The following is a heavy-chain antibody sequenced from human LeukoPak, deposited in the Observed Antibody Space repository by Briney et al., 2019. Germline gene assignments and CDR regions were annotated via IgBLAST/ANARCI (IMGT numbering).Heavy chain of an antibody. J-gene: IGHJ3*01. CDR2: IRGSGDGA. D-gene: IGHD4-17*01. CDR3: GRDPNGNYVGAFDF. V-gene: IGHV3-23*01. CDR1: GFDFSGYA. Sequence: GGSLRLSCAASGFDFSGYAMTWVRQAPGKGLEWVSSIRGSGDGASYTDSVKGRFTVSRDNSKNTLYLQLTSLRAEDTAIYYCGRDPNGNYVGAFDFWGQGTLVTVSS.